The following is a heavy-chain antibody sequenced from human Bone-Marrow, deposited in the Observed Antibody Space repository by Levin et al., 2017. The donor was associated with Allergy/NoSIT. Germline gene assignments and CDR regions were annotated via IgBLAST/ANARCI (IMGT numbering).Heavy chain of an antibody. D-gene: IGHD3-3*01. CDR1: GGSVNSATDY. V-gene: IGHV4-61*01. Sequence: SETLSLTCTVTGGSVNSATDYWNWIRQPPGKGLEWIGYVSYSGDTKYNPSLRRSVTLSIDTTKNQFSLKPRSVNAAATAGYYCARNALWSGYSYGLDVWGRGTTVIVSS. CDR2: VSYSGDT. CDR3: ARNALWSGYSYGLDV. J-gene: IGHJ6*02.